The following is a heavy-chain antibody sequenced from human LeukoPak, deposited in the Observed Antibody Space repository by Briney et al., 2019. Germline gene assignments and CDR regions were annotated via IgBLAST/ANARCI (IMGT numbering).Heavy chain of an antibody. V-gene: IGHV3-74*01. Sequence: AGGSLRLSCVASGFTFSSYWMHWVRQAPGKGLVWVSRINTDGSTTTYADSVKGRFTISRDTAKNTLYLQMNSLRAEDTAVYYCARVAGGTTFDYWGQGALVTVSS. CDR3: ARVAGGTTFDY. CDR2: INTDGSTT. CDR1: GFTFSSYW. J-gene: IGHJ4*02. D-gene: IGHD2-15*01.